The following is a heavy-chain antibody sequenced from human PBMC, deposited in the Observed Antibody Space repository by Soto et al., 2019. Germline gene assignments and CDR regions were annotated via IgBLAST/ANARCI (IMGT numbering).Heavy chain of an antibody. J-gene: IGHJ4*02. Sequence: QMQLVQSGPEVKKPGTSVKVSCKASGFTFTSSAVQWVRQARGQRLEWIGWIVVGSGNTNYAQKFQERVTITRDMSTSKAYMELSSLRSEDTAVYYWAVQRGGSGVGYWGQGTLVTVSS. CDR3: AVQRGGSGVGY. CDR1: GFTFTSSA. V-gene: IGHV1-58*01. D-gene: IGHD3-10*01. CDR2: IVVGSGNT.